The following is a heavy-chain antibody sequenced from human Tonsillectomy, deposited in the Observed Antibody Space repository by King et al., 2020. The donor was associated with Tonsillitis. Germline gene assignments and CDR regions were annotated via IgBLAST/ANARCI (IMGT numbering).Heavy chain of an antibody. D-gene: IGHD6-13*01. Sequence: VQLVESGVEVKRPGASVKVSCKASGYTFTTYGVSWVRQVPGQGLEWMGWGSAHSGETKYAQQYQGRVTMTTDTSTSTAYMELRSLRSDDTAVYYCARDLSWQQLADWGQGTLVIVSS. CDR1: GYTFTTYG. CDR2: GSAHSGET. J-gene: IGHJ4*02. V-gene: IGHV1-18*01. CDR3: ARDLSWQQLAD.